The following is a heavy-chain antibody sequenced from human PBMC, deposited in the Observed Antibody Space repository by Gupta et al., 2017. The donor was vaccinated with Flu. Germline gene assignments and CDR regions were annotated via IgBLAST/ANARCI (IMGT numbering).Heavy chain of an antibody. Sequence: QLQLQESGPGLVKPSETLSLTCLVPGGSLSRTSYYWGWIRQPPGKGLEWIGSIYYSGNTYYNPSLKSRVTISVDTSKNQFSLNLNSVTATDTAVYYCARHFVGYCSGGSCYDENDYWGQGTLVTVSS. V-gene: IGHV4-39*01. J-gene: IGHJ4*02. CDR1: GGSLSRTSYY. D-gene: IGHD2-15*01. CDR2: IYYSGNT. CDR3: ARHFVGYCSGGSCYDENDY.